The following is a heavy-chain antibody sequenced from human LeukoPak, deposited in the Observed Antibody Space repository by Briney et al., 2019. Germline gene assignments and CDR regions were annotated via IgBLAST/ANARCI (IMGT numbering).Heavy chain of an antibody. CDR2: IGTAGDT. D-gene: IGHD2-15*01. J-gene: IGHJ4*02. CDR1: GFTFSSYD. Sequence: GGSLRLSCAASGFTFSSYDMHWVGQATGKGLEWVSAIGTAGDTYYPGSVKGRFTISRENAKNSLYLQMNSLRAGDTAVYYCARGGNRYCSGGSCYMFDYWGRGTLVTVSS. V-gene: IGHV3-13*01. CDR3: ARGGNRYCSGGSCYMFDY.